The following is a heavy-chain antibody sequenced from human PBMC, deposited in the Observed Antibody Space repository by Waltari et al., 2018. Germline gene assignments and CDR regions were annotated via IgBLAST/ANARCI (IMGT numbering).Heavy chain of an antibody. J-gene: IGHJ4*02. D-gene: IGHD3-16*01. V-gene: IGHV3-30*02. Sequence: QVQLVESGGGVVQPGGSLRRSCAASGFTFSSHGAYCVGQAPGKGLEWVSYIRYDGGSESYGDSVKGRFTISRDNSKNTLYLQMNSLRTEDTAAYYCTKPRGGGPPASFESWGQGILVTVSS. CDR3: TKPRGGGPPASFES. CDR1: GFTFSSHG. CDR2: IRYDGGSE.